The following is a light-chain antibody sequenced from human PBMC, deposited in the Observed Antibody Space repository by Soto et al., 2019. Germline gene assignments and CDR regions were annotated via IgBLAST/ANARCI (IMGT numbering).Light chain of an antibody. V-gene: IGLV2-14*01. Sequence: QSVLTQPASVSRSPGQSITISCTGTSSDVGGYNYVSWYQQHPGKAPKLMIYDVSNRPSGVSNRFSGSKSGNTASLTISGLQAEDEADYYCSSYTSSSTLYVCGTVTKVTVL. CDR2: DVS. CDR1: SSDVGGYNY. CDR3: SSYTSSSTLYV. J-gene: IGLJ1*01.